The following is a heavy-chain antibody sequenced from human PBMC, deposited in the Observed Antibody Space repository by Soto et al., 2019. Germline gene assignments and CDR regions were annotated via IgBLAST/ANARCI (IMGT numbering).Heavy chain of an antibody. Sequence: GGSLRLSCAASGFTFSSYAMHWVRQAPGKGLEWVAVISYDGSNKYYADSVKGRFTISRDNSKNTLYLQMNSLRAEDTAVYYCARVRWFGELLPIDYWGQGTLVTVSS. J-gene: IGHJ4*02. CDR1: GFTFSSYA. D-gene: IGHD3-10*01. CDR2: ISYDGSNK. CDR3: ARVRWFGELLPIDY. V-gene: IGHV3-30-3*01.